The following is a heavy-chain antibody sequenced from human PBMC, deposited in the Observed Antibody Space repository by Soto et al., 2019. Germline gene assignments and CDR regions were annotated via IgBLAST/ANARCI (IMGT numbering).Heavy chain of an antibody. V-gene: IGHV3-23*01. J-gene: IGHJ4*02. CDR2: ISGGGGSA. Sequence: GGSLRLSCAASGFTFSSYAMTWVRQAPGKGLEWVSTISGGGGSAHYADSVKGRFTISRDNSKSTLYVQMNSLRAEDTAVYYCVKGRTGFDYWGQGTLVTVSS. CDR3: VKGRTGFDY. CDR1: GFTFSSYA.